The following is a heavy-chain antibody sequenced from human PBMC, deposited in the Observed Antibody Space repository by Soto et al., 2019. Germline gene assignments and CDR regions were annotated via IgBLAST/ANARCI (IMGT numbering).Heavy chain of an antibody. Sequence: GSLRLSFAASGFTVSSNYMSWVRQAPGKGLEGVSGIYSGGSTYYADSVRGRFTISRDNSKNTLYLQMKGPRAEDTAVYYCARDPTATTPGMDVWGQGTTVTVSS. D-gene: IGHD1-1*01. CDR3: ARDPTATTPGMDV. CDR1: GFTVSSNY. V-gene: IGHV3-53*01. J-gene: IGHJ6*02. CDR2: IYSGGST.